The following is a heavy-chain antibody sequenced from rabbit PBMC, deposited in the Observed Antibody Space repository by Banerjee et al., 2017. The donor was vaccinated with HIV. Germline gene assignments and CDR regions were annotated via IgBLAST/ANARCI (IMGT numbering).Heavy chain of an antibody. V-gene: IGHV1S45*01. J-gene: IGHJ2*01. Sequence: QQQLEESGGGLVKPGGTLTLTCKASGIDFSSSYYMCWVRQAPGKGPEWIACIYTGSSGSTYYASWAKGRFTISKTSSTTVTLQMTSLTAADTAIYFCARGRTSSWDAFDPRGPGTLVTVS. CDR2: IYTGSSGST. CDR1: GIDFSSSYY. D-gene: IGHD1-1*01. CDR3: ARGRTSSWDAFDP.